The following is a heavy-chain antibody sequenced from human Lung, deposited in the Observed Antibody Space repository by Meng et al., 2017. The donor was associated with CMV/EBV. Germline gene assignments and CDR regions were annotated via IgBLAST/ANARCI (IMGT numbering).Heavy chain of an antibody. V-gene: IGHV3-30*04. J-gene: IGHJ6*02. CDR3: ARVLAEREDYYYGMDF. Sequence: SCAASGFTFNTYGVHWVRQAPGKGLEWVAVISSDGSKKYYADSVKGRFTISRDNSKNTLYLQMNSLRPEDTAVYFCARVLAEREDYYYGMDFWGQGTPVTVSS. CDR1: GFTFNTYG. D-gene: IGHD6-19*01. CDR2: ISSDGSKK.